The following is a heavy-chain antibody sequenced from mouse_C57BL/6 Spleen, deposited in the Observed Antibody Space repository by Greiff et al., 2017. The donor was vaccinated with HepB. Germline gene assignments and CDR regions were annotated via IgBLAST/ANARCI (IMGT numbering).Heavy chain of an antibody. CDR1: GYSFTDYN. CDR3: ARYADYAMDY. Sequence: VQLQQSGPELVKPGASVKISCKASGYSFTDYNMNWVKQRPGQGLEWIGEIDPSDSYTNYNQKFKGKSTLTVDKSSSTAYMQLSSLTSEDSAVYYCARYADYAMDYWGQGTSVTVSS. J-gene: IGHJ4*01. V-gene: IGHV1-69*01. CDR2: IDPSDSYT.